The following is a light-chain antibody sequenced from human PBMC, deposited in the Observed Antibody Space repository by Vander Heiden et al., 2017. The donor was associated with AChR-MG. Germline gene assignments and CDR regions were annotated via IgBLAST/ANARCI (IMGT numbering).Light chain of an antibody. J-gene: IGKJ3*01. CDR2: DAS. Sequence: ELVLTPSPATLSLSPGERATLSCRASQSVSSYLAWYQQKPGQAPRLLIYDASNRATGIPARFSGSGSGTDFTLTISSLEPEDFAVYYCQQRSNWPAFGPGTKVDIK. CDR1: QSVSSY. CDR3: QQRSNWPA. V-gene: IGKV3-11*01.